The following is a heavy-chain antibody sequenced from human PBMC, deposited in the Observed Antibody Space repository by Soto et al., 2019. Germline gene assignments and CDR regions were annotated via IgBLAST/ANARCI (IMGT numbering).Heavy chain of an antibody. D-gene: IGHD1-26*01. Sequence: QAQLVESGGGVVQPGRSLRLSCAVSGFIFSSHGMHWVRQAPGKGLEWVAVIWNDGSNKYYADSVKGRFTISRDNSKNTLYMQMNSLRVEDTAVYYCVRDPNSGSYHDYWGQGTLVTVSS. CDR3: VRDPNSGSYHDY. CDR2: IWNDGSNK. V-gene: IGHV3-33*01. J-gene: IGHJ4*02. CDR1: GFIFSSHG.